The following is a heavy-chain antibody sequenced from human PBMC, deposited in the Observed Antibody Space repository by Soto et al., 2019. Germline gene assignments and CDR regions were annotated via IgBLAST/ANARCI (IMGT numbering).Heavy chain of an antibody. CDR3: ARESRGSSSSDY. CDR1: GYSISSGYY. CDR2: IYHSGST. D-gene: IGHD6-6*01. J-gene: IGHJ4*02. Sequence: SETLSLTCAVSGYSISSGYYWGWIRQPPGKGLEWIGSIYHSGSTYYNPSLKSRVTISVDTSKNQFSLKLSSVTAADTAVYYCARESRGSSSSDYWGQGTLVTVSS. V-gene: IGHV4-38-2*02.